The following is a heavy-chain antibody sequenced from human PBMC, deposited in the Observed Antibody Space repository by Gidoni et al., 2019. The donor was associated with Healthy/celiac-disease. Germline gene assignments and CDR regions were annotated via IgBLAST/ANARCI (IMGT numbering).Heavy chain of an antibody. V-gene: IGHV4-31*03. CDR1: GGSISSGGYY. CDR3: ARDVGGYSSSWYFDY. D-gene: IGHD6-13*01. Sequence: QVQLQESGPGLVKPSQTLSLTCTVSGGSISSGGYYWSWIRQHPGKGLEWIGYIYYSGSTYYNPSLKSRVTISVDTSKNQFSLKLSSVTAADTAVYYCARDVGGYSSSWYFDYWGQGTLVTVSS. J-gene: IGHJ4*02. CDR2: IYYSGST.